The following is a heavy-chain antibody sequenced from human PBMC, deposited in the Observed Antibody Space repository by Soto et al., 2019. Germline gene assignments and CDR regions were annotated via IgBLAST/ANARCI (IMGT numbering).Heavy chain of an antibody. CDR2: IIPSIGII. CDR1: GGTFSSFV. D-gene: IGHD3-22*01. J-gene: IGHJ4*02. Sequence: QVQLVQSGAEVKKPGSSVKVSCKASGGTFSSFVISWVRQAPGQGLEWMGRIIPSIGIINYAQKFQGRVTITADTSKRTAYMELRSLRSDDTAVYYCAREGDMKFHSDSSDEPGYWGQGTLVTVSS. V-gene: IGHV1-69*04. CDR3: AREGDMKFHSDSSDEPGY.